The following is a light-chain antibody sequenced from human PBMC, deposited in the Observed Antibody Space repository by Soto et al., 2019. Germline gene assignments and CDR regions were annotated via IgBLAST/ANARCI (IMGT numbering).Light chain of an antibody. CDR3: QQANSFPIT. CDR2: AAS. J-gene: IGKJ5*01. V-gene: IGKV1-9*01. CDR1: QGISSY. Sequence: IQLTQSPSSLSASVGDRVTITCRASQGISSYLAWYQQKPGKAPKLLIYAASTLQSGVPSRFSGSGSGTDITLTISSLQPEDFATYYCQQANSFPITFGQGRRLEVK.